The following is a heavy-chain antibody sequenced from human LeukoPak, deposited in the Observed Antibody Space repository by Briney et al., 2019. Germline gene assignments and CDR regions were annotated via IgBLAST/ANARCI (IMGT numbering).Heavy chain of an antibody. CDR1: GGSISNSY. CDR3: ARAQSAAHPYYYYMDV. CDR2: IYTSGST. J-gene: IGHJ6*03. V-gene: IGHV4-4*07. D-gene: IGHD6-25*01. Sequence: SETLSLTCTVSGGSISNSYWSWLRQPAGKGLEWIGRIYTSGSTNYNPSLKSRVTISVDTSKNQFSLKLSSVTAADTAVYYCARAQSAAHPYYYYMDVWGKGTTVTVSS.